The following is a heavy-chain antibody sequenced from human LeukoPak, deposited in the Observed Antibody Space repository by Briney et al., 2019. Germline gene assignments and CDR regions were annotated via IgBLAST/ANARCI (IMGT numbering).Heavy chain of an antibody. J-gene: IGHJ4*02. Sequence: SETLSLTCTVPGGSIISYYWSWIRQPPGKGLEWIGYIYYSGNTNYNPSLKSRVTISLDTSRNQFSLKLSSVTAADTAVYYCARGSLTGRTGYDFVSWGQGTLVTVSS. CDR2: IYYSGNT. V-gene: IGHV4-59*01. D-gene: IGHD3-9*01. CDR3: ARGSLTGRTGYDFVS. CDR1: GGSIISYY.